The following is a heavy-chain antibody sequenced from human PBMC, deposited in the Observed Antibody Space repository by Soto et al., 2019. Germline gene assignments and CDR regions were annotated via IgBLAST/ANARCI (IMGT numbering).Heavy chain of an antibody. D-gene: IGHD3-22*01. CDR1: GFTFSTYA. V-gene: IGHV3-64D*06. J-gene: IGHJ5*02. CDR2: ISSNGDST. Sequence: PGGSLRLSCSASGFTFSTYAMHWVRQAPGKGLEYVSSISSNGDSTYYADTVKGRFIISRDYSKNTVYLQMSSLRLEDTALYFCSRDKAGYYDSSAYYSESLGFDPWGQGTLVTVSS. CDR3: SRDKAGYYDSSAYYSESLGFDP.